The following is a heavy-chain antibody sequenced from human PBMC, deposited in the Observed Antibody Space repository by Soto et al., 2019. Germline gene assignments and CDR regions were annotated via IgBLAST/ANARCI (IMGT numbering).Heavy chain of an antibody. CDR3: ARGGQLEPNSFDY. V-gene: IGHV1-2*04. Sequence: ASVKVSCKASGYTFTGYYMHWVRQAPGQGLEWMGWINPNSGGTNYAQKFQGWVTMTRDTSISTAYMELSRLRSDDTAVYYCARGGQLEPNSFDYWGQGTLVTVSS. D-gene: IGHD1-1*01. J-gene: IGHJ4*02. CDR2: INPNSGGT. CDR1: GYTFTGYY.